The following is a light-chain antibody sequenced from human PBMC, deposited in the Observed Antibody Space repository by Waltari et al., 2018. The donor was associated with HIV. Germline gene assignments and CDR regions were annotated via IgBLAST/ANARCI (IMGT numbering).Light chain of an antibody. CDR1: SSNIGSFY. J-gene: IGLJ2*01. Sequence: QSVLTQPPSASGTPGQRVTISCSGSSSNIGSFYVYWYQQLPGSASKLLIYRNNQRPSGVTDRFSGSKSGTSASLAISGLRSEDEADYYCAAWTDSLRGVVFGGGTKLSVL. CDR3: AAWTDSLRGVV. CDR2: RNN. V-gene: IGLV1-47*01.